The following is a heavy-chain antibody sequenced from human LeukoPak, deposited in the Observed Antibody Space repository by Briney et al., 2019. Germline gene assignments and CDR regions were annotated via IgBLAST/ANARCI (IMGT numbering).Heavy chain of an antibody. V-gene: IGHV4-30-2*01. CDR2: IYHSGST. CDR3: WGRQDDAFDI. D-gene: IGHD3-16*01. CDR1: GGSISSGGYS. J-gene: IGHJ3*02. Sequence: PSQTLSLTCAVSGGSISSGGYSWSWIRQPPGKGLEWIGYIYHSGSTYYNPSLKSRVTISVDRSKNQFSLKLSSVTAADTAVYSCWGRQDDAFDIWGQGTMVTVSS.